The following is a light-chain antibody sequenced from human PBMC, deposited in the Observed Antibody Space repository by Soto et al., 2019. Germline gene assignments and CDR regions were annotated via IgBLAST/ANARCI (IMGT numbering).Light chain of an antibody. J-gene: IGKJ1*01. Sequence: LMTQSPATLSVSPGERDTLSCWASETVATNLAWYQQKPGQAPRLLISGASTRAAGISDMFRCSGSGTEFTLTISSLRSEDSAIYYCQKYFEWPPMTFGQGTNVEI. CDR1: ETVATN. CDR3: QKYFEWPPMT. CDR2: GAS. V-gene: IGKV3-15*01.